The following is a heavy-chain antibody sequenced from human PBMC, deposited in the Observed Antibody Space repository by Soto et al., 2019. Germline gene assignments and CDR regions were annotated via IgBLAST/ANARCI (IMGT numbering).Heavy chain of an antibody. CDR3: ARGPPDYGSGSYYGY. CDR2: MNPNSGNT. D-gene: IGHD3-10*01. CDR1: GHTFTSYD. V-gene: IGHV1-8*02. Sequence: VASVKVSCKASGHTFTSYDINWVRQATGQGLEWMGWMNPNSGNTGYAQKFQGRVTMTRNTSISTAYMELSSLRSEDTAVYYCARGPPDYGSGSYYGYWGQGTLVTVSS. J-gene: IGHJ4*02.